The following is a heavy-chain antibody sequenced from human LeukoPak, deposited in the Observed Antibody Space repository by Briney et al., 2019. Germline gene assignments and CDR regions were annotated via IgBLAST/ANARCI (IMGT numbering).Heavy chain of an antibody. CDR3: ARSAAGTLDY. V-gene: IGHV6-1*01. J-gene: IGHJ4*02. CDR1: GDTFSSKSAT. Sequence: SQTLSLTCALSGDTFSSKSATWNWIRQSPSRGLEWLVRTYYKSKSNNDYAISVKTRITITPDTPKNQFSLHLNSVTPEDTAVYFCARSAAGTLDYWGQGTLVTVSS. CDR2: TYYKSKSNN. D-gene: IGHD6-13*01.